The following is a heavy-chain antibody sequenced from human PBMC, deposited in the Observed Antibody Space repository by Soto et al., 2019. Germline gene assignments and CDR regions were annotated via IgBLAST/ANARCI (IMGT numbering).Heavy chain of an antibody. V-gene: IGHV3-7*01. CDR1: GFTFSSYW. Sequence: GGSLKLSCAASGFTFSSYWMSWVRQAPGKGLEWVANIKQDGSEKYYVDSVKGRFTISRDNAKNSLYLQMNSLRAEDTAVYYCARDPNIVLVPAALRSYYYYYGMDVWGQGTTVTVSS. D-gene: IGHD2-2*01. J-gene: IGHJ6*02. CDR2: IKQDGSEK. CDR3: ARDPNIVLVPAALRSYYYYYGMDV.